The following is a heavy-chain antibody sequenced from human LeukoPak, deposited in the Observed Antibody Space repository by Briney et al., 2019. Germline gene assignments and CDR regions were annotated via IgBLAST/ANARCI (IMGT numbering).Heavy chain of an antibody. CDR3: AGGYCSSTSCYNYGMDV. J-gene: IGHJ6*02. CDR1: GYPFSAHF. V-gene: IGHV1-46*01. Sequence: RVASVRVSCKASGYPFSAHFLNWVRQAPGQGLEWMGIINPSGGSTSYAQKFQGRVTMTRDTSTSTVYMELSSLRSEDTAVYYCAGGYCSSTSCYNYGMDVWGQGTTVTVSS. D-gene: IGHD2-2*01. CDR2: INPSGGST.